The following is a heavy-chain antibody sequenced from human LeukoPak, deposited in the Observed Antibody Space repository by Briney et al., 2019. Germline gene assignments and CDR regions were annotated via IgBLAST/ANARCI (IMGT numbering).Heavy chain of an antibody. J-gene: IGHJ4*02. Sequence: PSETLSLTCTVSGGSISSYYWSWIRQPPGKGLEWIGYIHYSGSTNYNPSLKSRVTISVDTSKNQFSLKLSSVTAADTAVYYCATLTTVVTAYYFDYWGQGTLVTVSS. V-gene: IGHV4-59*08. CDR1: GGSISSYY. D-gene: IGHD4-23*01. CDR2: IHYSGST. CDR3: ATLTTVVTAYYFDY.